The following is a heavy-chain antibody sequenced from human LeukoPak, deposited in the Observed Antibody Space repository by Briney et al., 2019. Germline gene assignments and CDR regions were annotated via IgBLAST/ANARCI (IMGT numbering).Heavy chain of an antibody. CDR2: IIPIFGTA. CDR3: ATDLELGWFDP. CDR1: GGTFSSYA. V-gene: IGHV1-69*05. D-gene: IGHD1-7*01. J-gene: IGHJ5*02. Sequence: SVTVSCTASGGTFSSYAISWVRQAPGQGLEWMGGIIPIFGTANYAQKFQGRVTITTDESTSTAYMELSSLRSEDTAVYYCATDLELGWFDPWGQGTLVTVSS.